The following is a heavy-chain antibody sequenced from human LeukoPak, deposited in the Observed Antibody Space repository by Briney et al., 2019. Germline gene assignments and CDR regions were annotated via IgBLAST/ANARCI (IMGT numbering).Heavy chain of an antibody. V-gene: IGHV4-4*09. CDR1: GGSISSYY. CDR3: ARSPQYYYDSSGYFDY. CDR2: IYTSGST. J-gene: IGHJ4*02. Sequence: SETLSLTCTVSGGSISSYYWSWIRQPPGKGLEWIGYIYTSGSTNYNLSLKSRVTISVDTSKNQFSLKLSSVTAADTAVYYCARSPQYYYDSSGYFDYWGQGTLVTVSS. D-gene: IGHD3-22*01.